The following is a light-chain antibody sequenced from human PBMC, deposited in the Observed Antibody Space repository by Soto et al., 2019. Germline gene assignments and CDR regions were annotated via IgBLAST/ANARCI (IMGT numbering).Light chain of an antibody. CDR2: DVN. J-gene: IGLJ3*02. CDR1: SSDVGGYNY. V-gene: IGLV2-11*01. Sequence: QSALTQPRSVSGSPGQSVTISCTGTSSDVGGYNYVSWYQQHPGKAPKLMIYDVNKRPSGVPDRLSGSKSGNTASLTISGLQAEDEADYYCCSYAGTYTWVFGGGTKLTV. CDR3: CSYAGTYTWV.